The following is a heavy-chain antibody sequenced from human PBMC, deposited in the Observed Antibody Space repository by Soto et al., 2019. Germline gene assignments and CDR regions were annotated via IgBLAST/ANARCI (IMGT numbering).Heavy chain of an antibody. Sequence: QVQLVQSGAEVKKPGASVKVSCKASGYTFSTYGFSWVRQAPGQGLEWMGWIGADNGDTNYAQNFQGRVTMTTDTSTTTSYMELRSLTSDDPAVYFWARDWKGAEGVDPWGQGTLVTVSS. CDR3: ARDWKGAEGVDP. CDR1: GYTFSTYG. J-gene: IGHJ5*02. CDR2: IGADNGDT. V-gene: IGHV1-18*01. D-gene: IGHD1-1*01.